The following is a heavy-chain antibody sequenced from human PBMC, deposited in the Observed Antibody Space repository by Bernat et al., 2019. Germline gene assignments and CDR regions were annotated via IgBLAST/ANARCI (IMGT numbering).Heavy chain of an antibody. V-gene: IGHV3-30*18. CDR1: GFSFSTYG. D-gene: IGHD6-25*01. CDR2: VSSDGHTK. CDR3: IKEGHRRGYRAYFDS. J-gene: IGHJ4*02. Sequence: QVQLVESGGGVVQPGRSLRLSCAASGFSFSTYGIQWVRQAPGKGLEWVAVVSSDGHTKIYVDSVKGRFAISRDNSKNTLYLQMNSLRVEDTAVYYCIKEGHRRGYRAYFDSLGQGALVTVSS.